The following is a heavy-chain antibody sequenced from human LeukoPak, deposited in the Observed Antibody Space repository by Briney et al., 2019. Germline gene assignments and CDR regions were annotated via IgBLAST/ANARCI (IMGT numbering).Heavy chain of an antibody. Sequence: GGSLRLSCAASGFTFSDYYMSWIRQAPGKRLEWVSYISSSGSTIYYADSVKGRFTISRDNAKNSLHLQMNSLRAEDTAVYYCASPTVTTDYYYYYMDVWGKGTTVTVSS. V-gene: IGHV3-11*01. J-gene: IGHJ6*03. D-gene: IGHD4-11*01. CDR2: ISSSGSTI. CDR1: GFTFSDYY. CDR3: ASPTVTTDYYYYYMDV.